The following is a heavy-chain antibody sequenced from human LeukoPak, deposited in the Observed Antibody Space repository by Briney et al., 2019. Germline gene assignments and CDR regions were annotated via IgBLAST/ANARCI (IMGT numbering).Heavy chain of an antibody. CDR1: GFTFSDHY. CDR2: ISDSGTTT. Sequence: GGSLRLSCAASGFTFSDHYMVWIRQAPGKGLEWVSYISDSGTTTSYADSVKGRFTISRDNDKKSLYLQLNSLRADDTAVCYCVREYSGLDYWGQGALVSVSS. CDR3: VREYSGLDY. D-gene: IGHD5-12*01. J-gene: IGHJ4*02. V-gene: IGHV3-11*01.